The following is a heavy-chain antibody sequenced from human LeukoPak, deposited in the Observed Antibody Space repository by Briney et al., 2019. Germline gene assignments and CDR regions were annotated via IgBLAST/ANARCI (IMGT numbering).Heavy chain of an antibody. J-gene: IGHJ4*02. Sequence: GGSLRLSCAASGFTVSSNYMSWVRQAPGKGLEWVSVIYSGGSTYFADSVKGRFTISRDNSKNTLYLQMKSLRAEDTAVYYCARERNLEIAVAGTIFNYWGQGTLVTVSS. CDR3: ARERNLEIAVAGTIFNY. CDR1: GFTVSSNY. D-gene: IGHD6-19*01. CDR2: IYSGGST. V-gene: IGHV3-66*01.